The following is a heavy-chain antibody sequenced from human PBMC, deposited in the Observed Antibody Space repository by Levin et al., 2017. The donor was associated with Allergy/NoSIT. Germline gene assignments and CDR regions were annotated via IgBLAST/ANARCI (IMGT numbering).Heavy chain of an antibody. J-gene: IGHJ6*02. CDR3: ARDSGANYYYYGMDV. CDR1: GYTFTSYG. D-gene: IGHD7-27*01. CDR2: ISAYNGNT. Sequence: PGGSLRLSCKASGYTFTSYGISWVRQAPGQGLEWMGWISAYNGNTNYAQKLQGRVTMTTDTSTSTAYMELRSLRSDDTAVYYCARDSGANYYYYGMDVWGQGTTVTVSS. V-gene: IGHV1-18*01.